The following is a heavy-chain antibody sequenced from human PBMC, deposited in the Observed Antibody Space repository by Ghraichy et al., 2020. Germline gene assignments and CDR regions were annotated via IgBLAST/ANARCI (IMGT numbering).Heavy chain of an antibody. CDR1: GFTFSSYW. D-gene: IGHD4-17*01. CDR3: ARDYGDYPYWYFDL. Sequence: ESLNISCAASGFTFSSYWMHWVRQAPGKGLVWVSRTNSDGSYTSYADSVKGRFTISRDNAKNTLYLQMNSLRAEDTAVYYCARDYGDYPYWYFDLWGRGTLVTVSS. J-gene: IGHJ2*01. V-gene: IGHV3-74*01. CDR2: TNSDGSYT.